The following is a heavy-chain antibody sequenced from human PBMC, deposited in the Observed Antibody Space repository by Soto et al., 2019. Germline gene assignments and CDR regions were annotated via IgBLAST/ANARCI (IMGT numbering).Heavy chain of an antibody. CDR1: GYTFTTYD. Sequence: GASVKVSCKASGYTFTTYDINWVRQATGQGLEWMGWMNPNSGDTGYAQKFQGRVTMTRNTSISTAYMELSSLRSEDTAVYYCASPQSGPVGAFNIWGQGTMVTVSS. CDR2: MNPNSGDT. J-gene: IGHJ3*02. V-gene: IGHV1-8*01. D-gene: IGHD6-25*01. CDR3: ASPQSGPVGAFNI.